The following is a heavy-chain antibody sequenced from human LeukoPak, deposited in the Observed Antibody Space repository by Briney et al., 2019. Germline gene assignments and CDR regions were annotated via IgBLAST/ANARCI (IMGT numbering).Heavy chain of an antibody. D-gene: IGHD4-17*01. J-gene: IGHJ3*02. CDR1: DGSLSGYY. CDR3: ARHASEVTTGAFDI. CDR2: RYYSGRI. Sequence: SQTLSLTCTVADGSLSGYYWSWIRQPPGRGLEWIGYRYYSGRINYNPSLKSRVTISVDTSKNQFSLKLSSVTAADTAVYYFARHASEVTTGAFDIWGQGTMVTVSS. V-gene: IGHV4-59*08.